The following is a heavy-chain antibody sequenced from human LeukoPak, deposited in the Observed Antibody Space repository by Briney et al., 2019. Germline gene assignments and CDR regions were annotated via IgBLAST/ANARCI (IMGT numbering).Heavy chain of an antibody. CDR2: IYHSGST. D-gene: IGHD6-19*01. Sequence: SETLSLTCAVYGGTFSGYYRSWIRQPPGKGLEWIGEIYHSGSTNYNPSLKSRVTISVDKSKNQFSLKLSSVTAADTAVYYCARMYSSAYYGMDVWGKGTTVTVSS. V-gene: IGHV4-34*01. CDR3: ARMYSSAYYGMDV. J-gene: IGHJ6*04. CDR1: GGTFSGYY.